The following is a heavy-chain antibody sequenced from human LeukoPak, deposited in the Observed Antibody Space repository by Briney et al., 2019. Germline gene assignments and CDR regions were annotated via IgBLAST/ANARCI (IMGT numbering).Heavy chain of an antibody. CDR2: ISSSGSTK. D-gene: IGHD3-10*01. V-gene: IGHV3-11*01. CDR3: ARDGHAYGRGSPHY. CDR1: GFTYSDYY. J-gene: IGHJ4*02. Sequence: PGGSLRLSCAASGFTYSDYYMSWIRQAPGKALEWVSYISSSGSTKYYADSVKGRFTISRDNAKNSYLQMNSLRAEDTAIYYCARDGHAYGRGSPHYWGQGTLVTVSS.